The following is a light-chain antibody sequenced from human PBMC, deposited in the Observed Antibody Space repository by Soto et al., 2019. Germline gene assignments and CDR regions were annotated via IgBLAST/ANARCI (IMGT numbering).Light chain of an antibody. J-gene: IGKJ1*01. CDR3: QHYNSYSEA. CDR1: QTISSW. V-gene: IGKV1-5*03. Sequence: LSGSVGDRVTITCRASQTISSWLAWYQQKPGKAPKLLIYKASTLKSGVPSRFSGSGSGTEFTLTISSLQPDDFATYYCQHYNSYSEAFG. CDR2: KAS.